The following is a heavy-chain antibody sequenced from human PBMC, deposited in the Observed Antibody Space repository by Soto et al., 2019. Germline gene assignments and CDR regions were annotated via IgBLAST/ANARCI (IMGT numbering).Heavy chain of an antibody. CDR2: FYPGDSET. CDR1: GYSFTDYW. Sequence: PGESLKISFEASGYSFTDYWIFWVRQLPEKGLEWMGIFYPGDSETKYSPSFQGQVTLSADKSINTAYLQWSSLQASDTATYFCARRPAGNSMDPFDYRGHGTVVTVSS. CDR3: ARRPAGNSMDPFDY. V-gene: IGHV5-51*01. D-gene: IGHD2-15*01. J-gene: IGHJ4*01.